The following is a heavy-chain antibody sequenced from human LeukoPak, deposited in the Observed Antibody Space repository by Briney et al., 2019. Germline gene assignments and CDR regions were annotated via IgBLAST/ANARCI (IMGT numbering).Heavy chain of an antibody. CDR2: IIPIFGTA. V-gene: IGHV1-69*06. CDR1: GGTFSSYA. D-gene: IGHD6-19*01. CDR3: ARERAYSRRWYHYYMAA. J-gene: IGHJ6*03. Sequence: SVKVSCKASGGTFSSYAISWVRQAPGQGLEWMGRIIPIFGTANYAQKFQGRVTITADKSTSTAYMELSSLRSEDTAVYYCARERAYSRRWYHYYMAAWGKGTTVTVSS.